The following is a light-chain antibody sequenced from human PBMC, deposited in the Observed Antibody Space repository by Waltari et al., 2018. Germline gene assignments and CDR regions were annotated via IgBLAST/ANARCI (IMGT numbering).Light chain of an antibody. CDR2: GAS. CDR1: QSVSSSY. CDR3: QQYGSSPRLT. J-gene: IGKJ4*01. Sequence: EIVLTQSPGTLSLSPGERATLSCRASQSVSSSYLAWYQQKPGQAPRLLIYGASSRATGSPDRFSGCGSGRDFTLTISRLEPEDFAVYYCQQYGSSPRLTFGGGTKVEIK. V-gene: IGKV3-20*01.